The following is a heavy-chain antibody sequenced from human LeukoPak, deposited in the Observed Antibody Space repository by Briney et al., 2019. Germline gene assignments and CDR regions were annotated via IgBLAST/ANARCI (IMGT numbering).Heavy chain of an antibody. V-gene: IGHV4-61*02. CDR2: VYLTGNT. CDR3: ARTGYYYDSSGYFEAFDI. CDR1: GGSLSSASYY. D-gene: IGHD3-22*01. Sequence: SETLSLTCTVSGGSLSSASYYWNWIRQPAGKGLEWIGRVYLTGNTEYNPSLESRVSMSMETSQNHFSLKLSSVTAADTAVYYCARTGYYYDSSGYFEAFDIWGQGTMVTVSS. J-gene: IGHJ3*02.